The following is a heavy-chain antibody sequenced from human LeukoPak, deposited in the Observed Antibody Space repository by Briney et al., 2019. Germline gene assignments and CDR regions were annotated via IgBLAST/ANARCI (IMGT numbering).Heavy chain of an antibody. Sequence: GGSLRLSCAPSGFTFSIYWMSWVRQAPGKGLEWVANIKEDGSEKYYVDSAKGRFTIFRDNAKNSLSLQMNSLRADDTAVYYCAREVLNTASAFDYWGQGTLVTVSS. D-gene: IGHD5-18*01. CDR2: IKEDGSEK. CDR3: AREVLNTASAFDY. V-gene: IGHV3-7*03. CDR1: GFTFSIYW. J-gene: IGHJ4*02.